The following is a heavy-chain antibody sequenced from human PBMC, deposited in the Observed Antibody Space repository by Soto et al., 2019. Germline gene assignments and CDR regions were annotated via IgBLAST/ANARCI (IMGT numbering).Heavy chain of an antibody. CDR1: GFTFSSYA. CDR2: ISYDGSNK. Sequence: QVQLVESGGGVVQPGRSLRLSCAASGFTFSSYAMHWVRQAPGKGLEWVAVISYDGSNKYYADSVKGRFTISRDNSKKTLYLKMNSVKAEDTAVYYGAREFEEGGTGCPHCYYSGMDVWGQGTKVT. D-gene: IGHD2-2*01. J-gene: IGHJ6*02. CDR3: AREFEEGGTGCPHCYYSGMDV. V-gene: IGHV3-30-3*01.